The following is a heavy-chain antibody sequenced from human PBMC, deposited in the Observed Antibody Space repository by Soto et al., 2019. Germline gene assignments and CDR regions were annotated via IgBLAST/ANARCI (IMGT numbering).Heavy chain of an antibody. V-gene: IGHV4-59*01. CDR3: ARDWYPRFDP. D-gene: IGHD6-13*01. CDR1: GGSLSNYY. J-gene: IGHJ5*02. Sequence: SETLSLTCTISGGSLSNYYWSWIRQTPGKGLEWIGYVHYSGSINYNPSLQSRVTISVDTSKNEFSLRLGSVTADDTAVYYCARDWYPRFDPWGPGTLVTVSS. CDR2: VHYSGSI.